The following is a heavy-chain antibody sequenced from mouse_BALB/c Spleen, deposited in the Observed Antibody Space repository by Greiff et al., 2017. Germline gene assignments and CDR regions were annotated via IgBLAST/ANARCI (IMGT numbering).Heavy chain of an antibody. Sequence: EVMLVESGGGLVKPGGSLKLSCAASGFTFSSYAMSWVRQSPEKRLEWVAEISSGGSYTYYPDTVTGRFTISRDNAKNTLYLEMSSLRSEDTAMYYCARDSGQVMDYWGQGTSVTVSS. CDR2: ISSGGSYT. CDR1: GFTFSSYA. CDR3: ARDSGQVMDY. V-gene: IGHV5-9-4*01. J-gene: IGHJ4*01. D-gene: IGHD3-2*02.